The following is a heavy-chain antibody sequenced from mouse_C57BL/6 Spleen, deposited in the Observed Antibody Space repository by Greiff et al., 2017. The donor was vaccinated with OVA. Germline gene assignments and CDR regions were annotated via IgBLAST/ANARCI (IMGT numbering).Heavy chain of an antibody. J-gene: IGHJ4*01. Sequence: EVQLQESGPELVKPGASVKIPCKASGYTFTDYNMDWVKQSHGKSLEWIGDINPNNGGTIYNQKFKGQATLTVDKSSSTAYMELRSLTSEDAAVYYCARKSLYGSSTYYYAMDYWGQGTSVTVSA. CDR3: ARKSLYGSSTYYYAMDY. CDR1: GYTFTDYN. CDR2: INPNNGGT. V-gene: IGHV1-18*01. D-gene: IGHD1-1*01.